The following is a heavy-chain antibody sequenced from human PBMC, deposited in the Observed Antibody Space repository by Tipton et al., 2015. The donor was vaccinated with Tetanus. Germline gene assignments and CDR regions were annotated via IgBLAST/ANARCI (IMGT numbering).Heavy chain of an antibody. J-gene: IGHJ4*02. CDR3: AKVVGGRVVVGVIIPCCFAS. CDR1: GFTFDDYA. V-gene: IGHV3-9*01. CDR2: ISWSSGSI. D-gene: IGHD3-10*01. Sequence: SLRLSCAVSGFTFDDYAMHWVRQAPGKGLEWVSGISWSSGSIGNADSEKGRFTISRDNAKNSLYLQMNSLRAEETALYYCAKVVGGRVVVGVIIPCCFASWGQGTLVTVSS.